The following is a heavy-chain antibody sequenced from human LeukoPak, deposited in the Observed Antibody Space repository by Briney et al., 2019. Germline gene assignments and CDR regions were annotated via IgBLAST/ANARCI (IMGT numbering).Heavy chain of an antibody. J-gene: IGHJ4*02. D-gene: IGHD3-10*01. V-gene: IGHV1-2*06. Sequence: ASVKVSCKASGYTFTGYHIHWVRQAPGQGLEWMGRINPYSGDTNFAQKFQGRVTMTRDTSITTAYIDLSSLTPDDTAVYYCARVGRVRGEGLDYWGQGTLVTVSS. CDR2: INPYSGDT. CDR3: ARVGRVRGEGLDY. CDR1: GYTFTGYH.